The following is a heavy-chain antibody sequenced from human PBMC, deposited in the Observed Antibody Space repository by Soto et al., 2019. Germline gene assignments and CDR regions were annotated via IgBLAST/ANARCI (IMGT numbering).Heavy chain of an antibody. CDR1: GGTFSSYA. CDR2: IVPIVDTS. Sequence: QVQLVQSGAEVRQPASSVKVSCKTSGGTFSSYAISWVRQAPGQGLEWMGGIVPIVDTSTSAQKFQVRVTITADESNSTVYMELSSLRSNDRAVYDGVTVVSIPGYPDNWGQGTLVTVSS. CDR3: VTVVSIPGYPDN. D-gene: IGHD5-12*01. V-gene: IGHV1-69*12. J-gene: IGHJ4*02.